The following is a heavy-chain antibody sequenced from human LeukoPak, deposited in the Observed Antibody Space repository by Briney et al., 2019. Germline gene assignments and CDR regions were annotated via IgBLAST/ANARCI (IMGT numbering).Heavy chain of an antibody. J-gene: IGHJ6*03. D-gene: IGHD5-18*01. CDR3: ARGIEYRYAYYYYMDV. CDR1: GGSINSYY. Sequence: SETLPLTCTVSGGSINSYYWNWIRQSPGKGLEWIGYIYYSGSTNYNPSLKSRVTISVDTSKNQFSLKLSSVTAADTAVYYCARGIEYRYAYYYYMDVWGKGTSVTVSS. V-gene: IGHV4-59*01. CDR2: IYYSGST.